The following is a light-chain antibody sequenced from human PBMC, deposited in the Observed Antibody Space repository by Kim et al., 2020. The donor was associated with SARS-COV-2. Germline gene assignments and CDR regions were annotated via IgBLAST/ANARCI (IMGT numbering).Light chain of an antibody. CDR3: AAWDDSLSGSHV. Sequence: QTVTISCSGSRSNVGRNYVSWYQQLPGTAPKLLIYSTNQRPSGVPDRFSASKSGTAASLAITGFRSEDEADYYCAAWDDSLSGSHVFGTGTKVTVL. V-gene: IGLV1-47*02. J-gene: IGLJ1*01. CDR2: STN. CDR1: RSNVGRNY.